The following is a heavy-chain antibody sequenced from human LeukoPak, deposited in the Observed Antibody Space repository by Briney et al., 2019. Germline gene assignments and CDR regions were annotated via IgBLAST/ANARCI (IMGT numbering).Heavy chain of an antibody. D-gene: IGHD6-13*01. CDR1: GGTFSSYA. J-gene: IGHJ6*03. CDR2: IIPIFGTA. Sequence: GASVKVSCKASGGTFSSYAISWVRQAPGQGLEWMGGIIPIFGTANYAQKSQGRVTITADESTSTAYMELSSLRSEDTAVYYCARVVIAAAGTRTVIYYMDVWGKGTTVTISS. CDR3: ARVVIAAAGTRTVIYYMDV. V-gene: IGHV1-69*13.